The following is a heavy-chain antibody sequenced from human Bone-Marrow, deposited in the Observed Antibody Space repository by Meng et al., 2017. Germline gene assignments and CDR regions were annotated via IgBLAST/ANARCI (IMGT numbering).Heavy chain of an antibody. V-gene: IGHV7-4-1*02. Sequence: VQGLQSGAELKKPGASVKVPCKASGYTFTSYAMNWVGQAPGQGLEWMGWINTNTGNQTYAQGFTGRFVFSLDTSVSTAYLQISSLKAEDTAVYYCARDARGLLKDYWGQGTLVTVSS. CDR3: ARDARGLLKDY. CDR1: GYTFTSYA. J-gene: IGHJ4*02. D-gene: IGHD2/OR15-2a*01. CDR2: INTNTGNQ.